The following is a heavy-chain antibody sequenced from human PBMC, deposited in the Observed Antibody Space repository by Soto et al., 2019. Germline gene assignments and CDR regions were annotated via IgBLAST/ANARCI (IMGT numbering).Heavy chain of an antibody. V-gene: IGHV4-4*07. J-gene: IGHJ4*02. CDR3: ARETASGSYMYYFDY. CDR1: GGSISSYY. CDR2: IYSSGTT. Sequence: SETLSLTCTVSGGSISSYYWSWVRQSAGKGLEWIGRIYSSGTTNYNPSLKSRVTMSVDTSKNQFSLHLSSVTAADTAVYYCARETASGSYMYYFDYWGQGTLVTVSS. D-gene: IGHD3-10*01.